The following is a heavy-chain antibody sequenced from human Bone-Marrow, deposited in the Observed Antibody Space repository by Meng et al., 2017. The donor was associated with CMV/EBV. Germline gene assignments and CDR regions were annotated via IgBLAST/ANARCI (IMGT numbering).Heavy chain of an antibody. CDR1: GGTFSSYA. D-gene: IGHD3-3*01. V-gene: IGHV1-69*10. Sequence: SVKVSCKASGGTFSSYAISWVRQAPGQGLEWMGGIIPILGIANYAQKFQGRVTITADKSTSTAYMELSSLKVDDTAVYFCARGVLGVVPPDYWGQGTLVTSSS. J-gene: IGHJ4*02. CDR2: IIPILGIA. CDR3: ARGVLGVVPPDY.